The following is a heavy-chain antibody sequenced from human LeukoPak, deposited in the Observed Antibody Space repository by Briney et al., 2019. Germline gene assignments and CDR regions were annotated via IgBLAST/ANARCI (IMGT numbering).Heavy chain of an antibody. CDR3: AREGVVVPAAN. CDR2: INPNSGGT. D-gene: IGHD2-2*01. J-gene: IGHJ4*02. V-gene: IGHV1-2*02. CDR1: GYTFTGYY. Sequence: ASVKVTCKASGYTFTGYYMHWVRQAPGQGLEWMGWINPNSGGTNYAQQFQGRVTMTRDTSISTAYMELSRLRSDDTAVYYCAREGVVVPAANWGQGTLVTVSS.